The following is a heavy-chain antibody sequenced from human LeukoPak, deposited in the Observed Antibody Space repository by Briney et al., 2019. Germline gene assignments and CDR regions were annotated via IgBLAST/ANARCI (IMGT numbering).Heavy chain of an antibody. D-gene: IGHD3-3*01. CDR3: ARTYYDFWSGYPDYYYGMDV. V-gene: IGHV1-3*01. Sequence: ASVKVCCKASGYTFTSYAMHWVRQAPGQRLEWMGWINAGNGNTKYSQKFQGRVTITRDTSASTAYMELSSLRSEDTAVYYCARTYYDFWSGYPDYYYGMDVWGQGTTVTVSS. CDR1: GYTFTSYA. J-gene: IGHJ6*02. CDR2: INAGNGNT.